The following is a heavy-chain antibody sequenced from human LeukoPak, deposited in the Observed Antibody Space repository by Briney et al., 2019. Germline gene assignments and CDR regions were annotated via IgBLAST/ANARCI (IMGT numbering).Heavy chain of an antibody. D-gene: IGHD2-21*01. CDR1: GGSISSGSYY. CDR2: IYTSGST. V-gene: IGHV4-61*02. CDR3: AREGWDVVGAFDI. Sequence: SETLSLTCTVSGGSISSGSYYWSWIRQPAGKGLEWIGRIYTSGSTNYNPSLKSRVTISVDTSKNQFSLKLSSVTAADTAVYYCAREGWDVVGAFDIWGQGTMVTVSS. J-gene: IGHJ3*02.